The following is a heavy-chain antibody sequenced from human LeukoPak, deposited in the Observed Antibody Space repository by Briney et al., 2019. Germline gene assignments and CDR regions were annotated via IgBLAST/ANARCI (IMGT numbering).Heavy chain of an antibody. Sequence: GSSVKVSCKASGGTFSSHAMNWVRQAPGQGLEWMGWMNPNSGNTGYAQKFQGRVTMTGDTSISTAYMELSSLISDDTAVYYCARAIRNQLLSDYWGQGTLVTVSS. V-gene: IGHV1-8*02. CDR2: MNPNSGNT. CDR3: ARAIRNQLLSDY. D-gene: IGHD2-2*01. J-gene: IGHJ4*02. CDR1: GGTFSSHA.